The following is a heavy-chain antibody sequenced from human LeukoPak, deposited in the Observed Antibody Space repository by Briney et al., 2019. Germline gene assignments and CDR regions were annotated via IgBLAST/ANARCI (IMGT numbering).Heavy chain of an antibody. CDR2: FDPEDGET. J-gene: IGHJ6*02. CDR1: GYTLTELS. D-gene: IGHD2-2*01. V-gene: IGHV1-24*01. CDR3: ATFPRQCTSCYPFRYYYGMDV. Sequence: ASVKVSCKVSGYTLTELSMHWVRQAPGKGLEWMGGFDPEDGETIYAQKFQGRVTMTEDTSTDTAYMELSSLRSEDTAVYYSATFPRQCTSCYPFRYYYGMDVWGQGTTVTVSS.